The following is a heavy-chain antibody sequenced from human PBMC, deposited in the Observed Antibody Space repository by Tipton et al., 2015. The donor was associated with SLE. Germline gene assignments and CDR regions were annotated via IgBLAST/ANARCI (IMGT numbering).Heavy chain of an antibody. CDR1: GGSISTYY. D-gene: IGHD6-19*01. V-gene: IGHV4-59*01. CDR2: VDYIGNT. Sequence: TLSLTCTVSGGSISTYYWNWIRQSPGKGLEWIGYVDYIGNTNYNPSLKSRLTILVHRYKNQFSLKLSSVTAADTAVYFCARTPGSGWQYYFDYWGQGTLVTVSS. J-gene: IGHJ4*02. CDR3: ARTPGSGWQYYFDY.